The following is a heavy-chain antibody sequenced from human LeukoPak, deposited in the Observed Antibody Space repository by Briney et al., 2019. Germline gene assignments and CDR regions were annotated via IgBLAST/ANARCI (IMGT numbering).Heavy chain of an antibody. CDR2: INHSGST. CDR1: GGSFSGDY. CDR3: ARDPGQNWFDP. Sequence: SETLSLTCAVYGGSFSGDYWSWIRQPPGKGLEWIGEINHSGSTNYNPSLKSRVTISVDRSKNQFSLKLSSVTAADTAVYYCARDPGQNWFDPWGQGTLVTVSS. J-gene: IGHJ5*02. V-gene: IGHV4-34*01.